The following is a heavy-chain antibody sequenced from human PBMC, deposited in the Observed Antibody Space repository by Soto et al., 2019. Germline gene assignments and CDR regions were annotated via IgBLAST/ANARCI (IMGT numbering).Heavy chain of an antibody. CDR2: IYPGDSET. CDR3: AKERTAKAANEYDY. J-gene: IGHJ4*02. Sequence: PGESLKISCKGSGYSFTNMWIGWVRQMPGKGLEWMGIIYPGDSETRYSPSFQGQVTISADKSINTAYLQMNSLRSGDTAVYYCAKERTAKAANEYDYWGQGILVTVSS. D-gene: IGHD6-13*01. CDR1: GYSFTNMW. V-gene: IGHV5-51*01.